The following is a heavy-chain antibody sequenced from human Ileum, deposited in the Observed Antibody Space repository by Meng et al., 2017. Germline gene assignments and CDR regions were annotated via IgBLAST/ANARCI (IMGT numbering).Heavy chain of an antibody. J-gene: IGHJ3*02. V-gene: IGHV5-51*01. CDR1: GYSFPSYW. Sequence: GESLKISCKGSGYSFPSYWIGWVRQMPGKGLEWMGIILAGDSDTRYSPSFQGQVTISADKSIYTAFLQWSSLKASDTAMYYCARRATNTYDAFDIWGQGTMVTVSS. CDR2: ILAGDSDT. D-gene: IGHD1-26*01. CDR3: ARRATNTYDAFDI.